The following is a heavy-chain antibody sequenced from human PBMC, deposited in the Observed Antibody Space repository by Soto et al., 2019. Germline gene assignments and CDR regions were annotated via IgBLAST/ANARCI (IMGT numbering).Heavy chain of an antibody. CDR3: LREPWGFSGTLYDY. Sequence: GGSLRLSCAASQFSFSSYWMHWVRQVPGKGPAWVSRINHDGSKTEYADSVKGRFTISRDNTNNTLYLQMNSLRVEDTAMYYCLREPWGFSGTLYDYWGQGTLVTVSS. CDR2: INHDGSKT. J-gene: IGHJ4*02. D-gene: IGHD6-19*01. V-gene: IGHV3-74*01. CDR1: QFSFSSYW.